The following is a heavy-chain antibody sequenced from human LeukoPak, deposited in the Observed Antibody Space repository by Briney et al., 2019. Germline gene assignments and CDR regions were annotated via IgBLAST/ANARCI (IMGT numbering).Heavy chain of an antibody. CDR2: IKQDGSEK. V-gene: IGHV3-7*01. D-gene: IGHD2-2*01. CDR1: GFTFSSYW. J-gene: IGHJ4*02. Sequence: GGSLRLSCAASGFTFSSYWMSWVRQAPGKGLEWVANIKQDGSEKYYVDSVKGRFTISRDNAKNSLYLQMNSLRAEDTAVYYCARVMGYCSSTSCAPDDYWGQGTLVTVSS. CDR3: ARVMGYCSSTSCAPDDY.